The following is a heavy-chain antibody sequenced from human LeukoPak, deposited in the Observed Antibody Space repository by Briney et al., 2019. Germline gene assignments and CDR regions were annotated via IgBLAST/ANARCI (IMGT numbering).Heavy chain of an antibody. Sequence: GRSLRLSRAASGFTFSSYGMHWVRQAPGKGLEWVAVIWYDGSNKYYADSVKGRFTISRDNSKNTLYLQMNSLRAEDTAVYYCAREGGGYIDYWGQGTLVTVSS. J-gene: IGHJ4*02. CDR1: GFTFSSYG. V-gene: IGHV3-33*01. CDR3: AREGGGYIDY. D-gene: IGHD2-15*01. CDR2: IWYDGSNK.